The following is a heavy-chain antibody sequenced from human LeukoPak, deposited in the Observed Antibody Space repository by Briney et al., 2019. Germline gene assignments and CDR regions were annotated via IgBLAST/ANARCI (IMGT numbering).Heavy chain of an antibody. J-gene: IGHJ5*02. CDR2: MNPNSGNT. D-gene: IGHD3-9*01. V-gene: IGHV1-8*01. CDR3: ARGNGGTYYDILTGYLWVNWFDP. Sequence: ASVTVSCKASGYTFTSYVINWVRQATGQGLEWMGWMNPNSGNTGYAQKFQGRVTMTRNTSISTAYMELSSLRSEDTAVYYCARGNGGTYYDILTGYLWVNWFDPWGQGTLVTVSS. CDR1: GYTFTSYV.